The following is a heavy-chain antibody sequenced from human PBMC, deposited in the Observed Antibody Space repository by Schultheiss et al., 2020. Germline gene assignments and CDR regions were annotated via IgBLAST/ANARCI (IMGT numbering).Heavy chain of an antibody. V-gene: IGHV4-59*06. CDR2: IYYSGST. Sequence: SQTLSLTCTVSGASISRYYWSWIRQSPGKGLEWIGYIYYSGSTYYNPSLKSRVTISVDTSKNQFSLKLSSVTAADTAVYYCARTLPPYYYDSSGYYSDYWGQGTLVTVS. D-gene: IGHD3-22*01. CDR3: ARTLPPYYYDSSGYYSDY. CDR1: GASISRYY. J-gene: IGHJ4*02.